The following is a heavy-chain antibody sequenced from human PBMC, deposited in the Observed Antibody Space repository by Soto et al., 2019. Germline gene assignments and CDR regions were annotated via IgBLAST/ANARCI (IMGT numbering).Heavy chain of an antibody. J-gene: IGHJ5*02. CDR3: ARMYYDFWSGYYVGSAWFDP. CDR2: IYHSGST. V-gene: IGHV4-4*02. CDR1: GGSISSSNW. D-gene: IGHD3-3*01. Sequence: SETLSLTCAVSGGSISSSNWWSWVRQPPGKGLEWIGEIYHSGSTNYNPSLKSQVTISVDKSKNQFSLKLSSVTAADTAVYYFARMYYDFWSGYYVGSAWFDPWGQGTLVTVSS.